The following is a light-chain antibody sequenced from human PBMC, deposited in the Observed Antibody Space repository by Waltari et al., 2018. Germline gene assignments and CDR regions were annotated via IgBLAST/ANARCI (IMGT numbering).Light chain of an antibody. J-gene: IGKJ5*01. CDR3: QQSYSIPIT. CDR2: TAS. Sequence: IQMTQATYPLSASVGDRVTVTYRTSQNINIFLNWYQQKPGKAPTVLSYTASRLQSGVPSRFSGIGSGTDFTLTINNLQPDDFATYYCQQSYSIPITFGQGTRLDIK. CDR1: QNINIF. V-gene: IGKV1-39*01.